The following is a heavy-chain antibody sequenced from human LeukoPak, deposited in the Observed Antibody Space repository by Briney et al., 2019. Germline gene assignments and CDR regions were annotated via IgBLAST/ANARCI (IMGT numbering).Heavy chain of an antibody. Sequence: RTSETLSPTCCVSGGSISSGIYYWSWIRQPAGKGLEWIGRISTSGGTNYNPSLKSRVTISIDTSKSQFSLKLNSVTAADTAVYYCARAADGCSDASCYGYWGQGTLVTVSS. CDR1: GGSISSGIYY. CDR2: ISTSGGT. J-gene: IGHJ4*02. CDR3: ARAADGCSDASCYGY. V-gene: IGHV4-61*02. D-gene: IGHD2-2*01.